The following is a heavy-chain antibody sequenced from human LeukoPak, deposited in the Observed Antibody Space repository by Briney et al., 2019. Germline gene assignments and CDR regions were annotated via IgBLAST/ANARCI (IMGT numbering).Heavy chain of an antibody. CDR1: GYSFTDYY. Sequence: ASVKVSCKTSGYSFTDYYMHWVRQASGQGLEWMGWINPNSGGTSSAQKFQGRVTMTRDTSITTVYMEVSWLTSDDTAIYYCARADRLDGGPYLIGPWGQGTLVTVSS. J-gene: IGHJ5*02. CDR2: INPNSGGT. V-gene: IGHV1-2*02. CDR3: ARADRLDGGPYLIGP. D-gene: IGHD2-21*01.